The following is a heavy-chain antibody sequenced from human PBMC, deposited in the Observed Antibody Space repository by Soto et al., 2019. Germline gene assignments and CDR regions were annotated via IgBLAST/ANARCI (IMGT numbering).Heavy chain of an antibody. D-gene: IGHD3-22*01. CDR1: GFTLDTYG. V-gene: IGHV3-33*01. CDR3: ARDWGACTPGACYYRGFDL. Sequence: QEQVVESGGGMVQPGGSLRVYCAVSGFTLDTYGMHWVRQAAGQGLEWVAVSWHDGRHLDYADSVRGRFTVFRDDYKNTLFVEMSDLRDDDTAVYYCARDWGACTPGACYYRGFDLWGQGTLVTVSS. J-gene: IGHJ3*01. CDR2: SWHDGRHL.